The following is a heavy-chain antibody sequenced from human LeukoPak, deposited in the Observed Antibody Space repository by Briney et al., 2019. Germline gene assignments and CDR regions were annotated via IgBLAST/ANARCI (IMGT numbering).Heavy chain of an antibody. CDR2: ISWNSGSI. J-gene: IGHJ4*02. V-gene: IGHV3-9*03. Sequence: GGSLRLSCAASGFTFDDYAMHWVRQAPGKGLEWVSGISWNSGSIGYADSVKGRFTISRDNAKNSLYLQMNSLRAEDMALYYCAKSRTFYCSGGSFYPGDFDYWGQGTLVTISS. CDR1: GFTFDDYA. CDR3: AKSRTFYCSGGSFYPGDFDY. D-gene: IGHD2-15*01.